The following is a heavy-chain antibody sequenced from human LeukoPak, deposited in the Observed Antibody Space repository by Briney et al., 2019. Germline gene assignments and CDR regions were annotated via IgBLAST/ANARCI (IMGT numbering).Heavy chain of an antibody. D-gene: IGHD6-13*01. CDR2: IYTSGRT. V-gene: IGHV4-61*02. CDR1: GGSISSSSYY. Sequence: NPSETLSLTCTVSGGSISSSSYYWGWIRRPAGKGLEGIGRIYTSGRTNYTPSLKSRVTISVDTSKNQFSLKLSSVTAADTAVYYCARDHSSSWYTGSFDYWGQGTLVTVSS. J-gene: IGHJ4*02. CDR3: ARDHSSSWYTGSFDY.